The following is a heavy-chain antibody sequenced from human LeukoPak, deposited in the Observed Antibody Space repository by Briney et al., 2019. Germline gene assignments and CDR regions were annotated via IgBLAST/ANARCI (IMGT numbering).Heavy chain of an antibody. V-gene: IGHV1-46*01. CDR1: GYTFTSYY. D-gene: IGHD1-26*01. CDR3: ARDAEVGARHFDY. CDR2: INPSCGST. Sequence: ASVKVSCKASGYTFTSYYMHWVRQAPGQGLEWMGIINPSCGSTSYAQKFQGRVTMTRDTSTSTVYMKLSSLRSEDTAVYYCARDAEVGARHFDYWGQGTLVTVSS. J-gene: IGHJ4*02.